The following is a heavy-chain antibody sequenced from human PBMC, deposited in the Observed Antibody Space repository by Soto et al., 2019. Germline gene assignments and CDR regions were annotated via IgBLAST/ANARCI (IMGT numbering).Heavy chain of an antibody. Sequence: GGSLRLSCAASGFNFFKYEMNWVRQAPGKGLEWIANISDSGSAISYADSVKGRLTISRDNAKDSLGLQMNTLRAEDSADYYCARRRIFFFDSRRSWGTWCFDLWRRGTLVTAAS. CDR1: GFNFFKYE. CDR3: ARRRIFFFDSRRSWGTWCFDL. J-gene: IGHJ2*01. V-gene: IGHV3-48*03. CDR2: ISDSGSAI. D-gene: IGHD3-16*01.